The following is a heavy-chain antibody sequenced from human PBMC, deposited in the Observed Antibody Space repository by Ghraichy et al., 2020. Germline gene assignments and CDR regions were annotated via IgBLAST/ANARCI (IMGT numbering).Heavy chain of an antibody. CDR1: GFTFDSYG. V-gene: IGHV3-23*01. J-gene: IGHJ4*02. CDR2: ITGSGGST. CDR3: AKERRVIPSGAIDY. D-gene: IGHD2-2*01. Sequence: GGSLRLSCAGSGFTFDSYGMNWVRQAPGKGLEWDSGITGSGGSTYHADSVKGRFTISKDNSNKTVVLQMNNLRPDDTAVYYCAKERRVIPSGAIDYWGQGTLVTVSS.